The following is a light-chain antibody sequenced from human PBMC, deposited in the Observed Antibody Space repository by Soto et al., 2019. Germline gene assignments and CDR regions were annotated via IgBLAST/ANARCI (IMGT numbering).Light chain of an antibody. J-gene: IGLJ2*01. Sequence: QLVLTQPPSVSGAPGQRVTISCTGSSSNIGAGYDVHWYQQLPGRAPKLLISGNTNRPSGVPDRVSGSNSGTSASLAITGLQSEDEADYYCLSFDSSLSVVVGGGTQLTVL. CDR3: LSFDSSLSVV. CDR2: GNT. V-gene: IGLV1-40*01. CDR1: SSNIGAGYD.